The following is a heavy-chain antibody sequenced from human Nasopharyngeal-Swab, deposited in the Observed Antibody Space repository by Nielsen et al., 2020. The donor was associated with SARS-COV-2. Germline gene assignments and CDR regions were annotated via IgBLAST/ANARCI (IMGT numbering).Heavy chain of an antibody. Sequence: SETLSLTCAVYGGSFSGYYWSWIRQPPGKGLEWIGEINHSGSTNYNPSLKSRVTISVDTSKNQFSLKLSSVTAADTAVYYCARHAVLRYFDWAQDDAFDIWGQGTMVTVSS. CDR3: ARHAVLRYFDWAQDDAFDI. CDR2: INHSGST. J-gene: IGHJ3*02. V-gene: IGHV4-34*01. D-gene: IGHD3-9*01. CDR1: GGSFSGYY.